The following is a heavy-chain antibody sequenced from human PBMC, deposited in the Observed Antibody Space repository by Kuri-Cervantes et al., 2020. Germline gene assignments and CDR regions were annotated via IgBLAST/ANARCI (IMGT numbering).Heavy chain of an antibody. D-gene: IGHD3-22*01. CDR2: ISGSGGST. CDR1: GFTFSSYS. CDR3: AKVGSGYYFDY. J-gene: IGHJ4*02. V-gene: IGHV3-23*01. Sequence: GESLKISCAASGFTFSSYSMNWVRQAPGKGLEWVSAISGSGGSTYYADSVKGRFTISRDNSKNTLYLQMNSLRAEDTAVYYCAKVGSGYYFDYWGQGTLVTVSS.